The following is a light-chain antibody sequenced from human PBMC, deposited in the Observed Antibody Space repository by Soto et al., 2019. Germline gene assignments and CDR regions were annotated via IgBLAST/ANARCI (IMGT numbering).Light chain of an antibody. Sequence: DIQMTQSPSSLSASVGDRVTITCQASQDISNYLNWYQQKPGKAPKLLIYDASNLETGVPSRFSGSGSGTDFTFTISSLQSEDFTVYYCQQYNKWPLTFGQGTKVEIK. V-gene: IGKV1-33*01. CDR1: QDISNY. CDR2: DAS. CDR3: QQYNKWPLT. J-gene: IGKJ1*01.